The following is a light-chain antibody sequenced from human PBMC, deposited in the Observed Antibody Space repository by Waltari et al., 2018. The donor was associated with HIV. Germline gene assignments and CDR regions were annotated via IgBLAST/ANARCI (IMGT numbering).Light chain of an antibody. J-gene: IGLJ2*01. CDR2: RSG. CDR3: ASWDDSLNGVI. Sequence: QSVLTQPPSASGTPGQRVTISCSGSNSNIGTRPVNWYQQLAGSAPKLLIYRSGLRPSGVPYRFSGSKSATSASLAIGRLQSEDEATYYCASWDDSLNGVIFVGGTELTVL. V-gene: IGLV1-44*01. CDR1: NSNIGTRP.